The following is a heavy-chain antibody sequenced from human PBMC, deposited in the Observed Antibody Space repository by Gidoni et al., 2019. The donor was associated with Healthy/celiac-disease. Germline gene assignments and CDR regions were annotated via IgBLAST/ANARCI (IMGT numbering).Heavy chain of an antibody. CDR2: ISSSSSYI. D-gene: IGHD6-13*01. J-gene: IGHJ3*02. V-gene: IGHV3-21*01. CDR1: GCTCSSYS. CDR3: AREGPGGDSSSWYEAFDI. Sequence: EVQLVESGGGLVKPGGSLRLACAASGCTCSSYSMNWVRQAPGKGLEWVSSISSSSSYIYYADSVKGRFPISRDNAKNSLYLQMNSLRAEDTAVYYCAREGPGGDSSSWYEAFDIWGQGTMVTVSS.